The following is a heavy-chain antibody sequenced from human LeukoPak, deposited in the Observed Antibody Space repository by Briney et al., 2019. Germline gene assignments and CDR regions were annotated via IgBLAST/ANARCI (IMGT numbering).Heavy chain of an antibody. Sequence: GGSLRLSCAASGFTFSSYSMNWVRQAPGKGLEWVSSISSSSSYIYYADSVKGRFTISRDNARNSLYLQMNSLRVEDTAVYYCARDPYSGTYGNTYYYYMDVWGKGTTVTISS. D-gene: IGHD1-26*01. J-gene: IGHJ6*03. CDR1: GFTFSSYS. CDR3: ARDPYSGTYGNTYYYYMDV. CDR2: ISSSSSYI. V-gene: IGHV3-21*01.